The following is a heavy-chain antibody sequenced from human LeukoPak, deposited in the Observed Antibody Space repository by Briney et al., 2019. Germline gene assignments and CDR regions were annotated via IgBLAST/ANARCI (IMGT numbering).Heavy chain of an antibody. D-gene: IGHD3-16*02. CDR3: ARDQRYYDYVWGCYRSGAFDI. CDR2: IYYSGST. J-gene: IGHJ3*02. Sequence: SETLSLTCTVSGGSISSSSYYWGWIRQPPGKGLEWIGSIYYSGSTYYNPSLKSRVTISVDTSKNQFSLKLSSVTAADTAVYYCARDQRYYDYVWGCYRSGAFDIWGQGTMVTVSS. V-gene: IGHV4-39*07. CDR1: GGSISSSSYY.